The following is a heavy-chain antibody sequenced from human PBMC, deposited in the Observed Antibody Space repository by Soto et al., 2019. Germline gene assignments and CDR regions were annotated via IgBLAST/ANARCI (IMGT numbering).Heavy chain of an antibody. Sequence: PGESLKISCKVSGYSFTSYWIGWVRQMPGKGLEWMGIIYPGDSDTRYSPSFQGQVTISADKSISTAYLQWSSLKASDTAMYYCARRGSSRSYYYYYGMDVWGQGTTVTVSS. CDR1: GYSFTSYW. V-gene: IGHV5-51*01. CDR2: IYPGDSDT. J-gene: IGHJ6*02. CDR3: ARRGSSRSYYYYYGMDV. D-gene: IGHD6-13*01.